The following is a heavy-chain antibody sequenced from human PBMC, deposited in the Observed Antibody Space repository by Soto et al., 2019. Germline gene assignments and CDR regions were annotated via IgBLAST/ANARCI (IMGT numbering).Heavy chain of an antibody. D-gene: IGHD6-13*01. CDR2: ISWNSGSI. V-gene: IGHV3-9*01. CDR3: AKVSSTGYRSSCCAFDI. CDR1: GFTFDDYA. J-gene: IGHJ3*02. Sequence: PGGSLRLCCAASGFTFDDYAMHGVRQAPGKGLEWVSGISWNSGSIGYADSVKGRFTISRDNAKNSLYLQMNSLRAEDTALYYCAKVSSTGYRSSCCAFDIWGQGTMVTVSS.